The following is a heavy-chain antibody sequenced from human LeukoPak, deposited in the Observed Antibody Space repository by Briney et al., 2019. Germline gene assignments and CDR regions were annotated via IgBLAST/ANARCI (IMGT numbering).Heavy chain of an antibody. CDR2: IYYSGST. CDR3: ARLAGTD. CDR1: GGSISSYY. V-gene: IGHV4-59*01. D-gene: IGHD6-13*01. J-gene: IGHJ4*02. Sequence: SETLSLTCTVSGGSISSYYWSWIRQPPGKGLEWIGYIYYSGSTNYNPTLKSRVTISVDTSKNQFSLKLSSVTAADTAVYYCARLAGTDWGQGTLVTVSS.